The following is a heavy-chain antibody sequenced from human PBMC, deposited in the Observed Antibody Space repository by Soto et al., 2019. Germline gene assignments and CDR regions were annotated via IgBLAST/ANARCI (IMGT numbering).Heavy chain of an antibody. V-gene: IGHV3-23*01. CDR1: GFTFSSYA. CDR2: ISGSGGST. CDR3: AKAPYYDFWSGYYNFDY. J-gene: IGHJ4*02. Sequence: AGGSLRLSCAASGFTFSSYAMSWVRQAPGKGLEWVSAISGSGGSTYYADSVKGRFTISRDNSKNTLYLQMNSLRAEDTAVYYCAKAPYYDFWSGYYNFDYWGQGTLVTVSS. D-gene: IGHD3-3*01.